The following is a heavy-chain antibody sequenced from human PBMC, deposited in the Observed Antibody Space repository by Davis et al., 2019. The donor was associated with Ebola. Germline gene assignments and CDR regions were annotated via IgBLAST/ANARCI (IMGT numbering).Heavy chain of an antibody. CDR2: INPNSGGT. Sequence: AAPVTVSCKASGYTFTDYYMHWVRQAPGQGLEWMGRINPNSGGTDYAQKFQGRVTMTRDTSISTAYLELSRLRSDDAAVYYCARGDTVTSLGSWGQGTLVTVSS. V-gene: IGHV1-2*06. J-gene: IGHJ5*02. D-gene: IGHD4-17*01. CDR3: ARGDTVTSLGS. CDR1: GYTFTDYY.